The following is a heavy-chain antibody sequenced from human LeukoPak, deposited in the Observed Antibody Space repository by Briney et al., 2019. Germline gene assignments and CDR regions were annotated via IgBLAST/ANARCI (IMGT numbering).Heavy chain of an antibody. CDR3: AKWEPAYEALAV. V-gene: IGHV4-4*09. CDR1: GGSISDHY. D-gene: IGHD1-14*01. CDR2: ISSSGAT. Sequence: PSETLSLTCIVSGGSISDHYCNWIRQPPGKGLEWIGYISSSGATKYNPSLKSRVTTSVDTSKNQFSLRLSSVTAADTAVYYCAKWEPAYEALAVCGQGTMVTVSS. J-gene: IGHJ3*01.